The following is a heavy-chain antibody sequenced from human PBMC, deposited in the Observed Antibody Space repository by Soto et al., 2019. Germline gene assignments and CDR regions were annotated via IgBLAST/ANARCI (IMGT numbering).Heavy chain of an antibody. D-gene: IGHD3-22*01. V-gene: IGHV4-59*01. Sequence: SETLSLTCTVSGGSISSYYWSWIRQPPGKGLEWIGYIYYSGSTNYNPSLKSRFPLSVDRSKYQFSLKLSSVTAADTAVYYCARVTTYYYDSSGYLNAFDIWGQGTMVTVSS. J-gene: IGHJ3*02. CDR1: GGSISSYY. CDR2: IYYSGST. CDR3: ARVTTYYYDSSGYLNAFDI.